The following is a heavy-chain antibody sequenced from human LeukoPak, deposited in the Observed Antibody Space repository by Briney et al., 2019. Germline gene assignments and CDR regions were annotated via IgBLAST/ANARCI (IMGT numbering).Heavy chain of an antibody. J-gene: IGHJ4*02. CDR2: ITGSGGDT. CDR1: GFIFSTYA. CDR3: AKDGVGSSGPFSY. D-gene: IGHD6-19*01. Sequence: GGSLRLSCAASGFIFSTYAMGWVRQAPGKGLEWVSAITGSGGDTYYAGSVKGRFTISRDNSKNTLYLQMNSLRAEDTALYYCAKDGVGSSGPFSYWGQGTLVTVSS. V-gene: IGHV3-23*01.